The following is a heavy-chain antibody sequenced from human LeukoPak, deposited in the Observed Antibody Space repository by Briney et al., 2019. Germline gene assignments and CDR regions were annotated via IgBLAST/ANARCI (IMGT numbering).Heavy chain of an antibody. CDR2: INPNSGGT. D-gene: IGHD3-22*01. Sequence: ASVKVSCKASGYTFTGYYMHWVRQAPGQGLEWMGWINPNSGGTNYAQKFQGRVTMTRDTSISTAYMELSRLRSDDTAVYYCARNNYYDSSGSPIYYMDVWGKGTTVTVSS. J-gene: IGHJ6*03. CDR3: ARNNYYDSSGSPIYYMDV. V-gene: IGHV1-2*02. CDR1: GYTFTGYY.